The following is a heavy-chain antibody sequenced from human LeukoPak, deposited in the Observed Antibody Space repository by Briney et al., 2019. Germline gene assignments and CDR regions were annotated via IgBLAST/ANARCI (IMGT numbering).Heavy chain of an antibody. CDR3: ARDLNPDYGDYVY. Sequence: GASVKVSCMASGGTFSSYAISWVRQAPGQGLEWMGRIIPIFGTANYAQKFQGRVTITTDESTSTAYMELSSLRSEDTAVYYCARDLNPDYGDYVYWGQGTLVTVSS. D-gene: IGHD4-17*01. V-gene: IGHV1-69*05. CDR2: IIPIFGTA. CDR1: GGTFSSYA. J-gene: IGHJ4*02.